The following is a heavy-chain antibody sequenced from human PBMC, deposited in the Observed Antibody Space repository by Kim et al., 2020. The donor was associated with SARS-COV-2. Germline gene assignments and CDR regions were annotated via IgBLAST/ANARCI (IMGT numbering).Heavy chain of an antibody. D-gene: IGHD6-19*01. J-gene: IGHJ4*02. Sequence: GGSLRLSCAASGFTFSSYGMHWVRQAPGKGLECVAVIWYDGSNKYYADSVKGRFTISRDNSKNTLYLQMNSLRAEDTAVYYCARGLYSSGWYYFDYWGQGTLVTVSS. V-gene: IGHV3-33*01. CDR1: GFTFSSYG. CDR3: ARGLYSSGWYYFDY. CDR2: IWYDGSNK.